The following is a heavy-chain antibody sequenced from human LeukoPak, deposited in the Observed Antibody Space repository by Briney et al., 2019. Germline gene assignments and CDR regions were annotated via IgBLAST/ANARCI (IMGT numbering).Heavy chain of an antibody. CDR2: IYHSGST. Sequence: PSETLSLTCAVYGGSFSSYYWGWIRQPPGKGLEWIGSIYHSGSTYYNPSLKSRVTISVDTSKNQFSLNLSSVTAADTAVYYCAREEVPTVTDLGYWFDPWGQGTLVTVSS. J-gene: IGHJ5*02. CDR1: GGSFSSYY. D-gene: IGHD4-17*01. V-gene: IGHV4-34*01. CDR3: AREEVPTVTDLGYWFDP.